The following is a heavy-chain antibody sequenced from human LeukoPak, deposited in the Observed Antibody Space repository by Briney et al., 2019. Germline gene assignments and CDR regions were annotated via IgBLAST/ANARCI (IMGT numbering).Heavy chain of an antibody. J-gene: IGHJ6*04. CDR3: ARGYYDILTGSYYYGMDV. CDR2: IRSDGSNK. V-gene: IGHV3-33*01. D-gene: IGHD3-9*01. Sequence: GRSMRLSWAASGFTFSSYGMHWVSQAPGKWLEWVAVIRSDGSNKYYADSVKGRFTISRDNSKNTLYLQMNSLRAEDTAVYYCARGYYDILTGSYYYGMDVWGKGTTVTVSS. CDR1: GFTFSSYG.